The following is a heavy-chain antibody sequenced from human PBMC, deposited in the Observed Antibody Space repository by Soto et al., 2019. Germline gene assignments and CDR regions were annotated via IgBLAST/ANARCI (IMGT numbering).Heavy chain of an antibody. D-gene: IGHD2-21*02. CDR3: ATKVRVTNYLYYGMVV. CDR1: GFTFNTSG. J-gene: IGHJ6*02. Sequence: LRLSCAASGFTFNTSGMHWVRQAPGKGLEWVAVIAFDGSQQFYGDSVRGRFSISRDNSKNTLFLEMKSLTPEDTAVYYCATKVRVTNYLYYGMVVWGQGTTVTVSS. CDR2: IAFDGSQQ. V-gene: IGHV3-30*03.